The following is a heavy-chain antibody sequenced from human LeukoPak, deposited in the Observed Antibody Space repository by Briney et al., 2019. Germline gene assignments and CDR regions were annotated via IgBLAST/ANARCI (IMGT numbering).Heavy chain of an antibody. CDR3: ARAAEPYTPFDY. CDR1: GGSISSYY. CDR2: IYYSGST. Sequence: SETLSLTCTVSGGSISSYYWSWIRQPPGKGLEWIGYIYYSGSTNYNPSLKSRVTISVDTSKNQFSLKLSSVTAADTAVYYCARAAEPYTPFDYWGQGTLVTVFS. D-gene: IGHD1-14*01. V-gene: IGHV4-59*01. J-gene: IGHJ4*02.